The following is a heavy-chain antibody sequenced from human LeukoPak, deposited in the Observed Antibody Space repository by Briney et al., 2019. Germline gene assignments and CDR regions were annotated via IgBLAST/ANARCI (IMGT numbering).Heavy chain of an antibody. D-gene: IGHD2-2*01. J-gene: IGHJ4*02. CDR1: GFTSSSIN. Sequence: PGGSLRLSGAASGFTSSSINMSWVRQAPGKGLEWVSVIYSGGSTYYADSVKGRFTISRDNSKNTLYLQMNSLRAEDTAVYYCARFTDTKRFDYWGQGTLVTVSS. CDR3: ARFTDTKRFDY. CDR2: IYSGGST. V-gene: IGHV3-53*01.